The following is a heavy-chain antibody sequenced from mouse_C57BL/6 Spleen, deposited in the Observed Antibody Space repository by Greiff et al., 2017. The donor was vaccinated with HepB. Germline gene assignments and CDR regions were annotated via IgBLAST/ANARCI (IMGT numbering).Heavy chain of an antibody. J-gene: IGHJ3*01. V-gene: IGHV1-50*01. D-gene: IGHD2-3*01. CDR3: ARVSDGLAWFAY. CDR1: GYTFTSYW. Sequence: QVQLQQPGAELVKPGASVKLSCKASGYTFTSYWMQWVKQRPGQGLEWIGEIDPSDSYTNYNQKFKGKATLTVDTSSSTAYMQLSSLTSEDSAVYYCARVSDGLAWFAYWGQGTLVTVSA. CDR2: IDPSDSYT.